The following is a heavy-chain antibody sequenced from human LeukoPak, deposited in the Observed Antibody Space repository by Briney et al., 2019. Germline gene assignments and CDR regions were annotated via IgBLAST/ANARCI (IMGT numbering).Heavy chain of an antibody. CDR3: AKSAGYSTTGRYFDS. CDR2: ISGGGATT. D-gene: IGHD6-13*01. V-gene: IGHV3-23*01. CDR1: GFTFSSYA. J-gene: IGHJ4*02. Sequence: GGSLRLSCAASGFTFSSYAMSWVRQAPGKGLEWVSDISGGGATTFYADSVKGRFTISRDNSKNTLYLQLSGLRAEDTAVYYCAKSAGYSTTGRYFDSWGRGTLVTVSS.